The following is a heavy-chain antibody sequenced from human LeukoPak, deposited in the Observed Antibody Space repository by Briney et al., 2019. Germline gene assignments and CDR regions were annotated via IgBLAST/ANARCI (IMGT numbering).Heavy chain of an antibody. D-gene: IGHD3-10*01. CDR3: ARDRGPRTGFMVREAYDY. CDR2: IYGDGSFT. CDR1: GFTFSNFW. J-gene: IGHJ4*02. Sequence: GGSLRLSCAASGFTFSNFWMHWVRQAPGKGLVWVALIYGDGSFTRYADSVKGRFTISRDNSKNTLYLQMNSLRAEDTAVYYCARDRGPRTGFMVREAYDYWGQGTLVTVSS. V-gene: IGHV3-74*01.